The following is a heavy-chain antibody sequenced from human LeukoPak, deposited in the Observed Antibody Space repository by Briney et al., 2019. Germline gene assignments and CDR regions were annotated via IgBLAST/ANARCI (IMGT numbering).Heavy chain of an antibody. J-gene: IGHJ4*02. V-gene: IGHV4-59*01. D-gene: IGHD6-19*01. CDR1: GGSISSYY. Sequence: PSVTLSLTCTVSGGSISSYYWSWIRQPPGKGLEWIGYIYYSGSTNYNPSLKSRVTISVDTSKNQFSLKLSSVTAADTAVYYCARVDSSGWYREYYFDYWGQGTLVTVSS. CDR3: ARVDSSGWYREYYFDY. CDR2: IYYSGST.